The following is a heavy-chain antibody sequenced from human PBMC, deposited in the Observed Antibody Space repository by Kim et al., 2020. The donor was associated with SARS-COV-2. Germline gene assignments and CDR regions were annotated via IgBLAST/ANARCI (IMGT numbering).Heavy chain of an antibody. CDR3: AGEKYDFWSGYSTNWFDP. V-gene: IGHV4-30-2*04. J-gene: IGHJ5*02. Sequence: SRVTISVDTSKNQFSLKLSSVTAADTAVYYCAGEKYDFWSGYSTNWFDPWGQGTLVTVSS. D-gene: IGHD3-3*01.